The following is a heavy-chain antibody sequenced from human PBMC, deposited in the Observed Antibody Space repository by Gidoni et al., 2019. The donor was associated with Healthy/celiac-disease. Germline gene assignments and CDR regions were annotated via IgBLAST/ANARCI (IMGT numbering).Heavy chain of an antibody. Sequence: QVQLVQSGAEVKKPGASVTVSCKASGYPFTSYGLSWVRRAPGQGLEWMGWISAYNGNTNYAQKLQGRVTMTTDTSTSTAYMELRSLRSDDTAVYYCARDLGQYYYDSSGYPLGYWGQGTLVTVSS. CDR1: GYPFTSYG. D-gene: IGHD3-22*01. CDR3: ARDLGQYYYDSSGYPLGY. CDR2: ISAYNGNT. V-gene: IGHV1-18*01. J-gene: IGHJ4*02.